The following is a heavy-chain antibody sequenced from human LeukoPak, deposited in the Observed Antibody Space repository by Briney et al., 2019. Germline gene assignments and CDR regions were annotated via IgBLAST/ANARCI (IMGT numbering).Heavy chain of an antibody. CDR1: GGSISSYY. J-gene: IGHJ4*02. CDR3: ARGALWFGELFPFDY. V-gene: IGHV4-59*01. CDR2: IYYSGST. Sequence: PSETLSLTCTVSGGSISSYYWSWIRQPPGKGLEWIGYIYYSGSTNYNPSLKSRVTISVDTSKNQFSLKLSSVTAADTAVYYCARGALWFGELFPFDYWGQGTLVTVSS. D-gene: IGHD3-10*01.